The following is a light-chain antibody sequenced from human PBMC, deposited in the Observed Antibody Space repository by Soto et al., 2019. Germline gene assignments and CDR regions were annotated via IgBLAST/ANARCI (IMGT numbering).Light chain of an antibody. J-gene: IGLJ2*01. V-gene: IGLV2-14*01. CDR1: SSDVGASDF. CDR2: EIS. Sequence: QCVLTQPASVSESPGQSITISCTRTSSDVGASDFVSWYQQHPGKAPELIIYEISNRPSGVSSRFSGSKSGNTASLTISGLQAEDESDYYCSSYTTSHTLVFGGGTQLTVL. CDR3: SSYTTSHTLV.